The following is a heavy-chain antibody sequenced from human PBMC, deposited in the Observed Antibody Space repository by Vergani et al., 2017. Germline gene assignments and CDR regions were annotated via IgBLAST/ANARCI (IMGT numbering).Heavy chain of an antibody. CDR1: GFSLSNARMG. V-gene: IGHV2-26*01. CDR2: IFSNDEK. J-gene: IGHJ3*02. D-gene: IGHD6-6*01. Sequence: QITLKESGPVLVKPTEPLTLTCTVSGFSLSNARMGVSWIRQPPGKALEWLAHIFSNDEKSYSTSLKSRRTISKDTSKSQVVLTMTNMDPVDTATYYCARMGGGARPEGVAAFDIWGQGTMVTVSS. CDR3: ARMGGGARPEGVAAFDI.